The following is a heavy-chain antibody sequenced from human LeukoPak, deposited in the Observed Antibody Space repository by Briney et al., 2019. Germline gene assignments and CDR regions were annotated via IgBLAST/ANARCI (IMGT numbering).Heavy chain of an antibody. V-gene: IGHV3-20*04. J-gene: IGHJ4*02. CDR2: INWNGGST. CDR1: GFTFDDYG. D-gene: IGHD3-22*01. Sequence: GGSLRLSCAASGFTFDDYGMSWVRQAPGRGLEWVAGINWNGGSTGYADSVKGRFTISRDNAKNSLYLQMNSLRAEDTALYYCARPPADYDSSGYWGQGTLVTVSS. CDR3: ARPPADYDSSGY.